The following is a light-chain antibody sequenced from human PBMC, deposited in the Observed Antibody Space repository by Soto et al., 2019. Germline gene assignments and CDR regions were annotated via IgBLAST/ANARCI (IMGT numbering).Light chain of an antibody. J-gene: IGKJ1*01. CDR1: QTLLVRSNNKDH. V-gene: IGKV4-1*01. Sequence: DIILTQSPASLAGSVGEEATINCESSQTLLVRSNNKDHLAWYQQKPGQPPKLLVYWASTRESGVPDRFSGSGSGTDFTLTITSLQAEDVAVYYCQQYYTTPSFGQGTKVDIK. CDR3: QQYYTTPS. CDR2: WAS.